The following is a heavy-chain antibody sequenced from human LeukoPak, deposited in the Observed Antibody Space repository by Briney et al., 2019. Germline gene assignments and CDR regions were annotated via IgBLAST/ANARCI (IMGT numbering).Heavy chain of an antibody. CDR1: GYSISSGYY. D-gene: IGHD2-15*01. CDR3: ALFDGGY. V-gene: IGHV4-38-2*01. CDR2: IYHSGST. Sequence: SETLSLTCAVSGYSISSGYYWGWIRQPPGKGLEWIGSIYHSGSTYYNPSLKSRVTISVDTSKNQFSLKLSSVTAADTAVYYCALFDGGYWGQGTLVTVST. J-gene: IGHJ4*02.